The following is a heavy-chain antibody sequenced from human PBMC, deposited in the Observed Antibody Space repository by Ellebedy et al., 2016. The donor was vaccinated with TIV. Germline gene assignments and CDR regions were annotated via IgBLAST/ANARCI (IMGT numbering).Heavy chain of an antibody. CDR2: ISGTGSST. CDR3: ARDGVSSSSKMVY. D-gene: IGHD6-6*01. CDR1: GFTFSIYA. Sequence: PGGSLRLSCAASGFTFSIYAMRWVRQAPGKGLEWVSTISGTGSSTYYADSVKGRFTISRDTAKNSLYLQMYSLRDEDTAVYFCARDGVSSSSKMVYWGQGTLVTVSS. V-gene: IGHV3-23*01. J-gene: IGHJ4*02.